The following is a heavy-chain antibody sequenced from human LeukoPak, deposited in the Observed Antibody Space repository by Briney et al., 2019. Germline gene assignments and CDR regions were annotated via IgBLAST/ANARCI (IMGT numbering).Heavy chain of an antibody. J-gene: IGHJ4*02. D-gene: IGHD3-22*01. V-gene: IGHV3-23*01. CDR2: ISGSGGST. CDR1: GFTFSSYA. CDR3: AKTKYYYDSSGYK. Sequence: GGSLRLSCAASGFTFSSYAMSWVRQAPGKGLEGVSAISGSGGSTYYADSVKGRFTISRDNSKNTLYLQMNSLRAEDTAVYYCAKTKYYYDSSGYKWGQGTLVTVSS.